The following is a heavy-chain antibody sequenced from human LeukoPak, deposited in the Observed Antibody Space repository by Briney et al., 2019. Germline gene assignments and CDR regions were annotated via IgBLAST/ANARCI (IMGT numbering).Heavy chain of an antibody. CDR2: ISSDGSLE. V-gene: IGHV3-30-3*01. CDR3: ARDPVPAAARHFDY. D-gene: IGHD2-2*01. J-gene: IGHJ4*02. CDR1: GFTFSGYA. Sequence: GGSLRLSCAATGFTFSGYAMHWVRQAPGKGLEWLAVISSDGSLEYYADSVKGRFTISRDNSKNTLYLQMNSLRPEDTAVYYCARDPVPAAARHFDYWGQGTLVTVSS.